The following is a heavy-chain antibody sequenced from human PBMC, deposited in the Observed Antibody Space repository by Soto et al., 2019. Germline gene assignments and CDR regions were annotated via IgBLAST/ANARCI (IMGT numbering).Heavy chain of an antibody. V-gene: IGHV4-30-4*01. CDR3: ARGEYCSSTSCSPGYYYCGMDV. Sequence: PSETLSLTCTVSGGSISSGDYYWSCIRQPPGKGLEWIGYIYYSGSTYYNPSLKSRVTISVDTSKNQFSLKLSSVTAADTAVYYCARGEYCSSTSCSPGYYYCGMDVWGQGTTVTVSS. CDR1: GGSISSGDYY. J-gene: IGHJ6*02. CDR2: IYYSGST. D-gene: IGHD2-2*01.